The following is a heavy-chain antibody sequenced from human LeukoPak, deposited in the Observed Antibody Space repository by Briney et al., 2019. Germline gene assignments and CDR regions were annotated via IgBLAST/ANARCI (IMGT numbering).Heavy chain of an antibody. V-gene: IGHV3-30*18. D-gene: IGHD3-10*01. CDR1: GFTFSSYG. CDR3: AKGSMVHYFDY. CDR2: ISYDGSNK. J-gene: IGHJ4*02. Sequence: GGSLRLSCAASGFTFSSYGIHWVRQAPGKGLSWVAVISYDGSNKYYADSVKGRFTISRDNSKNTLYLQMNSMRAEDTAIYYCAKGSMVHYFDYWGQGTLVTVSS.